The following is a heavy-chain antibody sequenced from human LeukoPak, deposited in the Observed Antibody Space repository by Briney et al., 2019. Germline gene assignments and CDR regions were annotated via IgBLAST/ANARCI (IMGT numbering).Heavy chain of an antibody. CDR1: GYTFTGYF. Sequence: GASVKVSCKASGYTFTGYFMHWIRQAPGQGLEWMGWMSPNSGDTNFAQKFQGRVTMTRDTSISTAYMELSRLKSDDTAFYYCARGHAYDDFLTGLYYWGQGTPVTVSS. CDR2: MSPNSGDT. CDR3: ARGHAYDDFLTGLYY. J-gene: IGHJ4*02. D-gene: IGHD3-9*01. V-gene: IGHV1-2*02.